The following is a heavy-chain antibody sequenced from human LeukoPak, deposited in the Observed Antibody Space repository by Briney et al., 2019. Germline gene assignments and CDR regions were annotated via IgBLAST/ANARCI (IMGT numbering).Heavy chain of an antibody. CDR3: ARQLAEYSYYFDY. CDR1: GGSISSSSYY. J-gene: IGHJ4*02. Sequence: SETLSLTCTVSGGSISSSSYYWGWIRQPPGKGLEWIGSIYYGGSTYYNPSLKSRVTISVDTSKNQFSLKLSSVTAADTAVYYCARQLAEYSYYFDYWGQGTLVTVSS. V-gene: IGHV4-39*01. CDR2: IYYGGST. D-gene: IGHD6-6*01.